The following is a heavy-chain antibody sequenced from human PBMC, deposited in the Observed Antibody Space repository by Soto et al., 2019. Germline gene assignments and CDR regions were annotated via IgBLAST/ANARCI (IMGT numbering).Heavy chain of an antibody. V-gene: IGHV3-33*01. D-gene: IGHD6-13*01. CDR1: GFTFSSYG. CDR3: ARSPYSSRRGGVVFDY. CDR2: IWYDGSNK. J-gene: IGHJ4*02. Sequence: PGGSLRLSCAASGFTFSSYGMHWVRQAPGKGLEWVAVIWYDGSNKYYADSVKGRFTISRDNSKNTLYLQMNSLRAEDTAVYYCARSPYSSRRGGVVFDYWGQGTLVTVSS.